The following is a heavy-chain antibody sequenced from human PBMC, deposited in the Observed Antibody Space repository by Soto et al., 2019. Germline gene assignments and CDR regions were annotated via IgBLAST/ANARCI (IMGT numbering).Heavy chain of an antibody. D-gene: IGHD2-8*01. Sequence: QVQLGESGGGVVQPGRSLRLSCAASGLSFSSYGMHWVRQAPGKGLEWVAGIRYDGSNKYYVDSVKGRFIISRDNSKHTLSLQMNSLRAEDTAVYFCASGRNGFDLWGQGTLVTVSS. CDR3: ASGRNGFDL. CDR1: GLSFSSYG. CDR2: IRYDGSNK. V-gene: IGHV3-33*01. J-gene: IGHJ4*02.